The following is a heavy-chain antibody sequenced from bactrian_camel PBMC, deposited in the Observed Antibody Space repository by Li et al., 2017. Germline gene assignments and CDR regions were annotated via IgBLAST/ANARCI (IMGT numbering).Heavy chain of an antibody. Sequence: QLVESGGGSVQTGGSLKLSCETSGLAYSGYCMGWFRQALGNEREGVGAICAGRTYYADSVKGRFTISRDNTKNTLTLQLNSLKTEDTAMYYCAKYKLPPEPPVGQGTQVTVS. V-gene: IGHV3S1*01. CDR2: ICAGRT. CDR1: GLAYSGYC. J-gene: IGHJ4*01.